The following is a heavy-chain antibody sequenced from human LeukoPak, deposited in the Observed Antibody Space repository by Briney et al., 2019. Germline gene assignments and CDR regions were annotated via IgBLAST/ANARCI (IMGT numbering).Heavy chain of an antibody. J-gene: IGHJ1*01. D-gene: IGHD3-22*01. CDR2: IYYSGST. Sequence: SETLSLTCTVSGGSISSSNYYWGWIRQPPGKGLEWIGSIYYSGSTYYNPSLKSRLTISVDTSNNQFSLKLSSVTAADTAVYYCARGGDSSGYYYRLYFQHWGQGTLVTVSS. CDR3: ARGGDSSGYYYRLYFQH. CDR1: GGSISSSNYY. V-gene: IGHV4-39*01.